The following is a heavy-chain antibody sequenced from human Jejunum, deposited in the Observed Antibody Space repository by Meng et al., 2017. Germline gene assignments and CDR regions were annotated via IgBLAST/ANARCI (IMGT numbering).Heavy chain of an antibody. V-gene: IGHV3-23*01. CDR2: VSDRGGST. D-gene: IGHD3-16*01. CDR3: AKAPYTYGAWALDI. J-gene: IGHJ3*02. Sequence: GESLKISCAASGFTFSSYAMSWVRQAPGTGLEWVSGVSDRGGSTSYADSVRGRFTISRDNSKNTLYLQMSSLRAEDTTVYYCAKAPYTYGAWALDIWGQGTMVTVSS. CDR1: GFTFSSYA.